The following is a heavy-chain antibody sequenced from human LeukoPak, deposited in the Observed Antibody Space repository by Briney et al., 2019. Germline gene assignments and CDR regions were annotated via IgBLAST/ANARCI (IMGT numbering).Heavy chain of an antibody. J-gene: IGHJ4*02. Sequence: PGGSLRLSCAASGFTFGSSSMSWVRQAPGQGLQWVANINQDGSETYYVDSVKGRFTISRDNAKNSLSLQMDSLRADDSALYYCATRKCLGCQLFYLDYWGQGSLVTVSS. V-gene: IGHV3-7*01. CDR2: INQDGSET. D-gene: IGHD3-16*01. CDR3: ATRKCLGCQLFYLDY. CDR1: GFTFGSSS.